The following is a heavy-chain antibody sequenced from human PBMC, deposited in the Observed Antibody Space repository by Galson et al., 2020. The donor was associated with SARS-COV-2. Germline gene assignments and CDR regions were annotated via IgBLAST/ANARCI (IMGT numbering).Heavy chain of an antibody. D-gene: IGHD5-12*01. Sequence: GESLKISCKGSGYSFTSYWIGWVRQMPGKGLEWMGIIYPGDSDTRYSPSFQGQVTISADKSISTAYLQWSSLKASDTAMYYCARGRIGYDYGRLVYYFDYWGQGTLVTVSS. CDR3: ARGRIGYDYGRLVYYFDY. CDR1: GYSFTSYW. CDR2: IYPGDSDT. V-gene: IGHV5-51*01. J-gene: IGHJ4*02.